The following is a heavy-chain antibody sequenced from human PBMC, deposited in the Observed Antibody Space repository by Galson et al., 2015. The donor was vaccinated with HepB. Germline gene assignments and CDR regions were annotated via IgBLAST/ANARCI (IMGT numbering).Heavy chain of an antibody. J-gene: IGHJ4*02. D-gene: IGHD1-7*01. CDR2: ISSSSSYI. Sequence: SLRLSCAASGFTFSSYSMNWVRQAPGKGLEWVSSISSSSSYIYYADSVKGRFTISRDNAKNSLYLQMNSLRAEDTAVYYCARDETGTTFYSKAYYFDYWGQGTLVTVSS. CDR1: GFTFSSYS. V-gene: IGHV3-21*01. CDR3: ARDETGTTFYSKAYYFDY.